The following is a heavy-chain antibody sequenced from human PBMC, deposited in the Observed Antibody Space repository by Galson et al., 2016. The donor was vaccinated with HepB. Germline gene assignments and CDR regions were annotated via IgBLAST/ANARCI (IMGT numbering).Heavy chain of an antibody. Sequence: CAISGDSVSRNSAAWNWFRQSTSRGLEWLGRTYYRSKWYNDYRLSLKTRININADTSRNEVSLQLNSVTLEDTAVYYCARARSRGWSDAFDYWGQGTLVTISS. V-gene: IGHV6-1*01. CDR2: TYYRSKWYN. CDR3: ARARSRGWSDAFDY. J-gene: IGHJ4*02. CDR1: GDSVSRNSAA. D-gene: IGHD6-19*01.